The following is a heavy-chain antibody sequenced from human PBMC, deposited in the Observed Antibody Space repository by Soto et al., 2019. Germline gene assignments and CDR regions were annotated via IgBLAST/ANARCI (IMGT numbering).Heavy chain of an antibody. Sequence: QVQLVQSGAEVKKPGSSVKVSCTASGGTFSSYAISWVRQAPGQGLEWMGGIIPIFGTANYAQKFQGRVTITADEATSTAYMELSSLRSEDTAVYNSARDNGTARFLEGRDYYYGMDVWGPGNTVTVSS. J-gene: IGHJ6*02. D-gene: IGHD3-3*01. CDR2: IIPIFGTA. V-gene: IGHV1-69*01. CDR1: GGTFSSYA. CDR3: ARDNGTARFLEGRDYYYGMDV.